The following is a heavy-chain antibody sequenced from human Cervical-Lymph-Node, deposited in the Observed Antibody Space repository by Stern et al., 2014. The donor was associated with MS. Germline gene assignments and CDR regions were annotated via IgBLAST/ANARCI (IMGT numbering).Heavy chain of an antibody. CDR3: AGGDKKFDY. Sequence: QVQLVESGAEVKKPGSSVKVSCKFSGGTFISAAFSWVRQAPGQGLEWVGGIIPIFGTTNYAPRFRGRVTVIADESTSTVYMELSSLRYEDTAVYYCAGGDKKFDYWGQGTLVTVSS. CDR1: GGTFISAA. CDR2: IIPIFGTT. V-gene: IGHV1-69*01. D-gene: IGHD3-16*01. J-gene: IGHJ4*02.